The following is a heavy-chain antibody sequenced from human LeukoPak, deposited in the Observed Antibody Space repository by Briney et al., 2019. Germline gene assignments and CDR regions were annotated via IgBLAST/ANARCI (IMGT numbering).Heavy chain of an antibody. D-gene: IGHD2/OR15-2a*01. J-gene: IGHJ5*02. Sequence: PSETLSLTCTVSGASVSSDYWSWIRQSPGKGLEWIGYIYHSGHTMSNPSLKSRVSLSLDPSNNQFSLKLSSVPAADTAVYYCARHPFQYPFDHWGQGTVVSVSS. CDR3: ARHPFQYPFDH. CDR1: GASVSSDY. V-gene: IGHV4-59*08. CDR2: IYHSGHT.